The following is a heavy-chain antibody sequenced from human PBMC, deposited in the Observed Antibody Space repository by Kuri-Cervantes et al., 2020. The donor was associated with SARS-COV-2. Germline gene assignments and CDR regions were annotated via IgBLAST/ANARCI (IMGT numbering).Heavy chain of an antibody. V-gene: IGHV4-39*07. Sequence: SETLSLTCTVSGGSVSSGSYYWSWIRQPPGKGLEWIGEINHSGSTNYNPSLKSRVTISVDTSKNQFSLKLSSVTAADTAVYYCARELSSLDAFDIWGQGTMVTVSS. CDR3: ARELSSLDAFDI. CDR1: GGSVSSGSYY. D-gene: IGHD6-13*01. CDR2: INHSGST. J-gene: IGHJ3*02.